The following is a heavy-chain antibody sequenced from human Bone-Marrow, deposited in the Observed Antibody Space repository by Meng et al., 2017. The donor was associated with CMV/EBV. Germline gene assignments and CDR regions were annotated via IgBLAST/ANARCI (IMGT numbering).Heavy chain of an antibody. V-gene: IGHV1-2*02. CDR2: INPNSGGT. CDR1: GYTFTGYY. CDR3: ARQRGDSPYYYVMDV. D-gene: IGHD4-17*01. J-gene: IGHJ6*02. Sequence: ASVKVSCKASGYTFTGYYMHWVRQAPGQGLEWMGWINPNSGGTNYAQKFQGRVTMTRDTSISTAYMELSRLRSDDTAVYYCARQRGDSPYYYVMDVWGQGTTVTVSS.